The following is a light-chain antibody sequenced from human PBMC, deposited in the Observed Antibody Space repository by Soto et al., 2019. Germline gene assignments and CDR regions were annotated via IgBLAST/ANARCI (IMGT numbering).Light chain of an antibody. Sequence: EIVLTQSPGTLSLSPGERATLSCRASQSVSSSYLAWYQQKPGQAPRLLIYGASGMATGIPDRFSGSGSGTDFTLTISRLEPEDFAVYYCQQSGSSPPYTFGQGTKLEIK. CDR2: GAS. CDR1: QSVSSSY. J-gene: IGKJ2*01. V-gene: IGKV3-20*01. CDR3: QQSGSSPPYT.